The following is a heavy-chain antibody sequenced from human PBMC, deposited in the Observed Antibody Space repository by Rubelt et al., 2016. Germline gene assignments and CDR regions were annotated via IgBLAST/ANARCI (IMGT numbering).Heavy chain of an antibody. CDR3: ARVAFDSSGNYYGYQGGIDY. CDR2: TSYDGINK. Sequence: GSLRLSCEASGFTFSSYAMHWVRQAPGQGLEGVPCTSYDGINKYYADSVTGRFTISRDNSKRKLYLQMNRLSAEDTAVYYCARVAFDSSGNYYGYQGGIDYWGQGTLVTVSS. J-gene: IGHJ4*02. CDR1: GFTFSSYA. V-gene: IGHV3-30*04. D-gene: IGHD3-22*01.